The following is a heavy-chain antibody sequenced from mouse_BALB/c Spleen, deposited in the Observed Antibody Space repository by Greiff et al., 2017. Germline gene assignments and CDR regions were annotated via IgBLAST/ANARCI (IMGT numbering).Heavy chain of an antibody. J-gene: IGHJ3*01. V-gene: IGHV5-9-3*01. CDR1: GFTFSSYA. CDR2: ISSGGSYT. D-gene: IGHD4-1*01. CDR3: ATNRFAY. Sequence: EVHLVESGGGLVKPGGSLKLSCAASGFTFSSYAMSWVRQTPEKRLEWVATISSGGSYTYYPDSVKGRFTISRDNAKNTLYLQMSSLRSEDTAMYYCATNRFAYWGQGTLVTVSA.